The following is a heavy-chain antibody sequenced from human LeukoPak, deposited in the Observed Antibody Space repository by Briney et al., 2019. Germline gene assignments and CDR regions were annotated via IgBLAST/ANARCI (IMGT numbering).Heavy chain of an antibody. V-gene: IGHV4-59*01. Sequence: SETLSLTCTVSGGSISSYYWSWIRVPPGKGLEWIGYLSKSGNTNYSPSLKSRVTIFGDTSKNQFFLKLSSVTAADTAMYYCARARYVNSFYAFDIWGQGTLVTVSS. CDR1: GGSISSYY. J-gene: IGHJ3*02. CDR3: ARARYVNSFYAFDI. CDR2: LSKSGNT. D-gene: IGHD3-9*01.